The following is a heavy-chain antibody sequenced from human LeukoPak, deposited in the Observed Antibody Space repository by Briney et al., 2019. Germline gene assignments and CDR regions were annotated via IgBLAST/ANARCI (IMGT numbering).Heavy chain of an antibody. J-gene: IGHJ4*02. Sequence: SETLSLTCTVSGGSIRSYYWSWIRQPPGKGLEWIGYIYYSGSTNYNPSLKSRVTISVDTSKNQFSLKLSSVTAADTAVYYCARGYTIGVGYLKRWGQGTLVTVSS. D-gene: IGHD2-15*01. CDR3: ARGYTIGVGYLKR. V-gene: IGHV4-59*01. CDR1: GGSIRSYY. CDR2: IYYSGST.